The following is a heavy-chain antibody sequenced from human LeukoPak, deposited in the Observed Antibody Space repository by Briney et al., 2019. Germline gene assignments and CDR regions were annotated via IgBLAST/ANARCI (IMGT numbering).Heavy chain of an antibody. CDR3: ARMFNWHHSSATGPPET. V-gene: IGHV4-39*01. Sequence: SSQTLSLTRTVSGGSISGTPFHWAWIRQPPGKGLEWVGSLDLRGTTYYNPSLKSRVTISVDTSANQFSLKLTSGTGADTAVYYWARMFNWHHSSATGPPETWGQGTQVTVFS. CDR2: LDLRGTT. D-gene: IGHD6-13*01. CDR1: GGSISGTPFH. J-gene: IGHJ5*02.